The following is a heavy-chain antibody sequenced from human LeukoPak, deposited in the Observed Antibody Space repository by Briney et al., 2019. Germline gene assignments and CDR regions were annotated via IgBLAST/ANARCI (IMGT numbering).Heavy chain of an antibody. CDR2: IIPILGIA. CDR1: GGTFSSYA. J-gene: IGHJ5*02. D-gene: IGHD6-13*01. V-gene: IGHV1-69*04. CDR3: ARGGKTIAAATVGWWFDP. Sequence: GASVKVSCKASGGTFSSYAISWVRQAPGQGLEWMGRIIPILGIANYAQKFQGRVTITADKSTSTAYMELSSLRSEDTAVYYCARGGKTIAAATVGWWFDPWGQGTLVTVSS.